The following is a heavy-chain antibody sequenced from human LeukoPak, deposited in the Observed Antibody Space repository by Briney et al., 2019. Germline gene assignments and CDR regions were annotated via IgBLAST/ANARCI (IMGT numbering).Heavy chain of an antibody. CDR1: GYPFTSYD. V-gene: IGHV1-8*01. J-gene: IGHJ4*02. CDR3: ARVQRVKFPLKYYFDY. CDR2: MNPSSGNT. Sequence: ASVKVSCKASGYPFTSYDINWVRQATGQGLDWMGWMNPSSGNTGYAQKFQGRVTMTRSTSISTAHMELSSLRSEDTAVYYCARVQRVKFPLKYYFDYWGQGTLVTVSS. D-gene: IGHD3-10*01.